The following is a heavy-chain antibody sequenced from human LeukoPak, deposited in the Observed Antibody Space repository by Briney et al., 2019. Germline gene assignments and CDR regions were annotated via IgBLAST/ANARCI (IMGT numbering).Heavy chain of an antibody. CDR2: IYYSGST. V-gene: IGHV4-30-4*01. J-gene: IGHJ5*02. D-gene: IGHD2-15*01. Sequence: SETLSLTCTVSGGSISSGDYYWRWIRQPPGKGLEWIGYIYYSGSTYYNPSLKSRVTISVDTSKNQFSLKLSSVTAADTAVYYCARVVVVAATGGWFDPWGQGTLVTVSS. CDR1: GGSISSGDYY. CDR3: ARVVVVAATGGWFDP.